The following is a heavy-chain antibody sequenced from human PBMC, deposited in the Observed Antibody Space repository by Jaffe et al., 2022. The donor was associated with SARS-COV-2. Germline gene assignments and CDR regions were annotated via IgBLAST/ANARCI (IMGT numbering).Heavy chain of an antibody. CDR1: GFTFSSYG. Sequence: QVQLVESGGGVVQPGRSLRLSCAASGFTFSSYGMHWVRQAPGKGLEWVAVISYDGSNKYYADSVKGRFTISRDNSKNTLYLQMNSLRAEDTAVYYCANGQYEGESGHNYWGQGTLVTVSS. V-gene: IGHV3-30*18. CDR2: ISYDGSNK. D-gene: IGHD2-8*01. CDR3: ANGQYEGESGHNY. J-gene: IGHJ4*02.